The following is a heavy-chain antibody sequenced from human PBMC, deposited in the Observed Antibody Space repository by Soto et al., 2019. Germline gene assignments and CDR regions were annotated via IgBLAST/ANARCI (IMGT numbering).Heavy chain of an antibody. Sequence: QVQLVESGGGLVKPGGSLRLSCAVSGFTFSAYYMTWIRQAPGKGLEWVSYISSSTSHTNYADSVKGRFTISRDNAKNSLFLQMISLCAEDTGVDYCARSRGAAADYFALWGQGTVVTVSS. J-gene: IGHJ4*02. CDR1: GFTFSAYY. V-gene: IGHV3-11*05. CDR2: ISSSTSHT. D-gene: IGHD6-13*01. CDR3: ARSRGAAADYFAL.